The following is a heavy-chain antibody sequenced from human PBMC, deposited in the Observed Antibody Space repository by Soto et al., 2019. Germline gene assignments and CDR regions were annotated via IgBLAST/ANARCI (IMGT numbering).Heavy chain of an antibody. CDR3: TRGRSMIANDDFEY. CDR1: GFSVSSYS. V-gene: IGHV3-30-3*01. Sequence: GGSLRLSCAASGFSVSSYSMHWFRQAPGKGLEWVAAMSFDGNSKYFADSVKGRFKISRDTSKNTWSLEVESLGVEDSALYHCTRGRSMIANDDFEYWGQGTQVTVSS. J-gene: IGHJ4*02. D-gene: IGHD2-21*01. CDR2: MSFDGNSK.